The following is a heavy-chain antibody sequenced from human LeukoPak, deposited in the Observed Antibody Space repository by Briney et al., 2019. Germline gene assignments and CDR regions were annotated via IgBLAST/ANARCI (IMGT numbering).Heavy chain of an antibody. Sequence: GGSLRLSCAASGFTFSSYAMSWVRQAPGKGLEWVSTIIGIGSSTYYTDSGKGRFTFSRDNSKNTLHLQMNSLRAEDTVVYYCTKDHGFYSSGWHPLFDHWGQGTLVTVTP. CDR1: GFTFSSYA. CDR2: IIGIGSST. V-gene: IGHV3-23*01. D-gene: IGHD6-19*01. J-gene: IGHJ4*02. CDR3: TKDHGFYSSGWHPLFDH.